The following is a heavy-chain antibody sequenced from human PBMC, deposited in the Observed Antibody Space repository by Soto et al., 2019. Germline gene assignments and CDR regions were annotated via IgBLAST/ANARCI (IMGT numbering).Heavy chain of an antibody. J-gene: IGHJ6*02. CDR3: ARGYGGVDDGYYYGMDV. V-gene: IGHV4-31*03. CDR1: GGSISSGGYY. D-gene: IGHD1-1*01. Sequence: SETLSLTCTVSGGSISSGGYYWSWIRQHPGKGLEWIGYIYYSGSTYYNPSLKSRVTISVDTSKNQFSLKLSSVTAADTAVYYCARGYGGVDDGYYYGMDVWGQGTTVTVSS. CDR2: IYYSGST.